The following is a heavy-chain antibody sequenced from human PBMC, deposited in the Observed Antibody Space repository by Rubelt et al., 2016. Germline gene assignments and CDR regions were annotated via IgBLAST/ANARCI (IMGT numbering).Heavy chain of an antibody. CDR3: ARHESAGSSWPFDD. J-gene: IGHJ4*02. Sequence: QLQLQESGPGLVKPSQTLSLTCTVSGVSLSSGAYYWTWIRHLPGKGLEWIGYIYYSGRSSHNPSLEGRISTSVDTSKNQFPLKLSSVTAAETAVYYCARHESAGSSWPFDDWGQGTQVTVSS. V-gene: IGHV4-31*03. D-gene: IGHD6-13*01. CDR2: IYYSGRS. CDR1: GVSLSSGAYY.